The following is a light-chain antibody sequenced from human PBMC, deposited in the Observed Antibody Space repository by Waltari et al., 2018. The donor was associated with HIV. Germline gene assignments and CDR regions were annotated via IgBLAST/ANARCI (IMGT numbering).Light chain of an antibody. CDR1: NLQHKY. CDR3: QAWDSGTIV. V-gene: IGLV3-1*01. CDR2: PDT. Sequence: SYDLTQPPSVSVSSGQTATVTCSGLNLQHKYVSWYQQRSGQSPVLVIYPDTKRPPGIPERFFGSTSENTATLTINETQPLDEAHYSCQAWDSGTIVFGGGTRLTVL. J-gene: IGLJ3*02.